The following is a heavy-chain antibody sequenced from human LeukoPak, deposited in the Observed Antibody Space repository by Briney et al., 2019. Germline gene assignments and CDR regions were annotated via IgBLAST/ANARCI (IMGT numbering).Heavy chain of an antibody. J-gene: IGHJ6*02. V-gene: IGHV4-59*01. Sequence: SETLSLTCTVSGGSISGYYWTWTRQPPGKGLEWIGQIHYSRKADYNPSLRSRITISVDTSKNKMFLKLSPVTAADTAVYYCARFGIFYDMDVWGRGTTVTVSS. CDR2: IHYSRKA. D-gene: IGHD3-16*01. CDR1: GGSISGYY. CDR3: ARFGIFYDMDV.